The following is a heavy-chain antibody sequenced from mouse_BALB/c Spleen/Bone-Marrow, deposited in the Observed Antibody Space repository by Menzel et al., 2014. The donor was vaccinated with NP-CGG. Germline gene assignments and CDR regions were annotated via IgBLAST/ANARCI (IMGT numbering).Heavy chain of an antibody. V-gene: IGHV2-9*02. J-gene: IGHJ3*01. CDR2: IWAGGST. CDR1: GFSLTSYG. D-gene: IGHD2-4*01. Sequence: VQGVESGPGLVAPSQSLSITCTVSGFSLTSYGVHWVRQPPGKGLEWLGVIWAGGSTNYNSALMSRLSISKDNSKSQVFLKMNSLQTDDTAMYYCASLIYYDYPLFAYWGQGTLVTVSA. CDR3: ASLIYYDYPLFAY.